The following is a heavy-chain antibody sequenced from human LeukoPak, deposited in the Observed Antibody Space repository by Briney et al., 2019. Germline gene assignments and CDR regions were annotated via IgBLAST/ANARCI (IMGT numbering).Heavy chain of an antibody. V-gene: IGHV1-18*01. J-gene: IGHJ4*02. D-gene: IGHD3-10*01. CDR2: TSPYNGST. Sequence: ASVKVSCKASGYTFTCYGIGWVRQAPGQGLEWVGWTSPYNGSTTYAQKFQGRVTMTTHTSTSTAYMELRSLISDDTAVYYCGRVGRFGALSNDYWGQGTLVTVSS. CDR3: GRVGRFGALSNDY. CDR1: GYTFTCYG.